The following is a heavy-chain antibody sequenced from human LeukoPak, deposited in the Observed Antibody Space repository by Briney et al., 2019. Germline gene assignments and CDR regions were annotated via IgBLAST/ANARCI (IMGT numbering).Heavy chain of an antibody. Sequence: PLETLSLTCAVSGGSISSRFGYWGWIRQPPGKGLEWIGSMFYSGTTYYNPSLKSRVTISVDTSKKQFSLRLSSVTAADTAVYYCANLGSTNGAIGDWGQGTRVIVSS. J-gene: IGHJ4*02. CDR3: ANLGSTNGAIGD. V-gene: IGHV4-39*01. CDR1: GGSISSRFGY. CDR2: MFYSGTT. D-gene: IGHD2-8*01.